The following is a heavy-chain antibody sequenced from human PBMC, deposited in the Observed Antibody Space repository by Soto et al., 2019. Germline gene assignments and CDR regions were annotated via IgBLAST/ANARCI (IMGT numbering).Heavy chain of an antibody. Sequence: GGSLRLSCAASGFTFSSYDMHWVRQATGKGLEWVSAIGTAGDTYYPGSVKGRFTISRENAKNSLYLQMNSLRAGDTAVYYCARANPIHAFDIWGQGTMVTVSS. V-gene: IGHV3-13*01. CDR3: ARANPIHAFDI. CDR2: IGTAGDT. CDR1: GFTFSSYD. D-gene: IGHD2-8*01. J-gene: IGHJ3*02.